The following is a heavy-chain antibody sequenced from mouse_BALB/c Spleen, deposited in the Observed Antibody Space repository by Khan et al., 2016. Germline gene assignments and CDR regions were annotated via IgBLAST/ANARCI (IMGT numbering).Heavy chain of an antibody. V-gene: IGHV4-1*02. CDR3: ARHHDYGQYAY. CDR1: GFAFSRYW. CDR2: INPDSSTI. D-gene: IGHD1-2*01. J-gene: IGHJ3*01. Sequence: EVQLQESGGGLVQPGGSLKLSCAASGFAFSRYWMSWVRQAPGKGLEWIGEINPDSSTINYTPSLKDKFIISRDNAENTRYLQMSKVRSEDTAIADGARHHDYGQYAYWDQGTLVTVSA.